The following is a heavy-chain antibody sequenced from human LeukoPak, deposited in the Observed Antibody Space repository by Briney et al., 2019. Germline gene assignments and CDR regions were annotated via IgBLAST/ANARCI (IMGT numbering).Heavy chain of an antibody. J-gene: IGHJ4*02. CDR1: GFTFSSYS. D-gene: IGHD2-15*01. Sequence: GGSLRLSCAASGFTFSSYSMKWVRQAPGKGLEWVSSISSGTSYIYYADSVKGRLTISRDNAKNSLYLQMNSLRAEDTAGYYCARGWSGATLPGYYYFDYWGQGILVTVSS. V-gene: IGHV3-21*01. CDR3: ARGWSGATLPGYYYFDY. CDR2: ISSGTSYI.